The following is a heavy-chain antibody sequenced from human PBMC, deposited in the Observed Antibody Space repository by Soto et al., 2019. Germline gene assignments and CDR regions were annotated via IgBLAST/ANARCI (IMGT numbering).Heavy chain of an antibody. CDR2: ISWNSGSI. D-gene: IGHD3-16*02. Sequence: GGSLRLSCAASGFTFDDYAMHWVRQAPGKGLEWVSGISWNSGSIGYADSVKGRFTISRDNAKNSLYLQMNSLRAEDTALYYCAKDGQVALWGSYRQNRPYYYYMDVWGKGTTVTVSS. CDR1: GFTFDDYA. V-gene: IGHV3-9*01. J-gene: IGHJ6*03. CDR3: AKDGQVALWGSYRQNRPYYYYMDV.